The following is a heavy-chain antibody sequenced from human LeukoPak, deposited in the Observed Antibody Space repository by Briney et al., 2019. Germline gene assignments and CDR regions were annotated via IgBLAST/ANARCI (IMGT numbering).Heavy chain of an antibody. D-gene: IGHD6-13*01. CDR2: INPNSGGT. Sequence: ASVKVSCKASGYTFTGYYMHWVRQAPGQGLEWMGWINPNSGGTNYAQKFQGRVTMTRDTSISTAYMELSRLRSDDTAVYCCARSSSSSWHIFDYWGQGTLVTVSS. V-gene: IGHV1-2*02. CDR3: ARSSSSSWHIFDY. J-gene: IGHJ4*02. CDR1: GYTFTGYY.